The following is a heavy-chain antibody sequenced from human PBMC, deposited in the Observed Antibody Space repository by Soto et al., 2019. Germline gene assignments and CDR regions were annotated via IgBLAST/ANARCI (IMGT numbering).Heavy chain of an antibody. Sequence: GGSLRLSCAASGFTFSSYGMHWVRQAPGKGLEWVAVISYDGSNKYYADSVKGRFTISRDNSKNTLYLQMNSLRAEDTAVYHCYSGWSPGGGIDYWGQGTLVTVSS. D-gene: IGHD6-19*01. CDR3: YSGWSPGGGIDY. V-gene: IGHV3-30*03. J-gene: IGHJ4*02. CDR2: ISYDGSNK. CDR1: GFTFSSYG.